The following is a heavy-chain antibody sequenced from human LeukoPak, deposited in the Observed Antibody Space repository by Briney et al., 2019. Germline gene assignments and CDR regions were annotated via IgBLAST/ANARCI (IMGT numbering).Heavy chain of an antibody. D-gene: IGHD3-16*02. V-gene: IGHV3-48*01. CDR1: GFIFSSYS. CDR3: AKTTFGGVIVPKDFDY. CDR2: ISSSSSTI. J-gene: IGHJ4*02. Sequence: GGSLRLSCAASGFIFSSYSMNWVRQAPGKGLEWVSYISSSSSTIYYADSVKGRFTISRDNAKNSLYLQMNSLRAEDTAVYYCAKTTFGGVIVPKDFDYWGQGTLVTVSS.